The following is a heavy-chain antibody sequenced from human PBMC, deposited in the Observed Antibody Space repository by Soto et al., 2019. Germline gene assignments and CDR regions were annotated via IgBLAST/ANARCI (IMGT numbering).Heavy chain of an antibody. D-gene: IGHD1-1*01. CDR3: ARGRYGDY. J-gene: IGHJ4*02. CDR1: GYIFTTYG. V-gene: IGHV1-18*01. Sequence: QVHLVQSGAEVKKPGASVKVSCKGSGYIFTTYGITWVRQAPGQGLEWMGWISAHNGNTNYAQKLQGRVTVSRDTSTSTAYMELRSLRSDDTAVYYCARGRYGDYWGQGALVTVSS. CDR2: ISAHNGNT.